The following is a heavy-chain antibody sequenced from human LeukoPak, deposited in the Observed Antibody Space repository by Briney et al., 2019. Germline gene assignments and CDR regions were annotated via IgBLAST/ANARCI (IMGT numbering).Heavy chain of an antibody. CDR3: ARVGSESMAFDI. Sequence: SETLSLTCTVSGGSISSSNYYWGWIRQPPGKGLEWIGNIYYSGSTYYNPSLKSRVTISVDTSKNQFSLKLSSVTAADTAVYYCARVGSESMAFDIWGQGTMVTVSS. D-gene: IGHD1-26*01. CDR2: IYYSGST. J-gene: IGHJ3*02. CDR1: GGSISSSNYY. V-gene: IGHV4-39*07.